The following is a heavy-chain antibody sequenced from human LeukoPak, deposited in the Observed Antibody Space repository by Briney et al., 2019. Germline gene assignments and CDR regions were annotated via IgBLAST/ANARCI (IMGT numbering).Heavy chain of an antibody. D-gene: IGHD1-26*01. V-gene: IGHV3-74*01. CDR2: INSDGSSI. Sequence: GGSLRLSCAASGFTFSSHWMHWVRQAPGKGLVWVSRINSDGSSISYADSVKGRFTVSRDNSKSTMYLQMHSLRPDDTAVYYCTREGSGSYLSFDYWGQGTLVTVSS. CDR1: GFTFSSHW. CDR3: TREGSGSYLSFDY. J-gene: IGHJ4*02.